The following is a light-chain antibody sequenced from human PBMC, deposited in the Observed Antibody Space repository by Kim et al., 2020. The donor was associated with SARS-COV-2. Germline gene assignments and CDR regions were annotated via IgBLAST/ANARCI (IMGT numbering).Light chain of an antibody. CDR1: GYNIGANYD. CDR3: QSYDSRLTGPV. Sequence: QSVSISCTGNGYNIGANYDVHWYQQLPGTAPKLLIYATRNRPSGVPDRFSGSKSGTSASLAITGLQADDEGDFYCQSYDSRLTGPVFGTGTKVTVL. J-gene: IGLJ1*01. V-gene: IGLV1-40*01. CDR2: ATR.